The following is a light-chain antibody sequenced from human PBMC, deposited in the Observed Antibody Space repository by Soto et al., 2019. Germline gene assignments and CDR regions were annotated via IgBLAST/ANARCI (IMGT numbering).Light chain of an antibody. CDR1: QSISTD. CDR2: AAS. CDR3: QQSYIPPHT. J-gene: IGKJ2*01. Sequence: DIQMTQSPSSLSASVGDRVTITCRASQSISTDLNWYQQKPGKAPKHLIYAASNLQSEVPSRFSGSASGTDFTLTISSLQPEDFATYYCQQSYIPPHTFGQGPNREIK. V-gene: IGKV1-39*01.